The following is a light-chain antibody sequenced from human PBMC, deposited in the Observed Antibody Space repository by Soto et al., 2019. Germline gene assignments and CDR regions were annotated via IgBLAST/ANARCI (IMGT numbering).Light chain of an antibody. Sequence: DNQMTQSPSTLSASVGDRVTITCRASQSINRWLAWYQQRPGKAPKILIHKASSLEAGVPSRFSGSDSGTEFTLTISSVQPDDFATYFCLQYNIYPLSFGGGTKVDIK. CDR3: LQYNIYPLS. V-gene: IGKV1-5*03. CDR1: QSINRW. J-gene: IGKJ4*01. CDR2: KAS.